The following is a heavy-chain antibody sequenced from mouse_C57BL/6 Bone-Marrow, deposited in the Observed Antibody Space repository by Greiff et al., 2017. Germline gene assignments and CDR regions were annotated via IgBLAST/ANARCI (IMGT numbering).Heavy chain of an antibody. CDR1: GYTFTNYW. Sequence: VQLQQSGAELVRPGTSVKMSCKASGYTFTNYWIGWAKQRPGHGLEWIGDIYPGGGYTNYNEKFKGKATLTADKSSSTAYMELRSLTSEDSAVYFCARQRLRKRGYAMDYWGQGTSVTVSS. J-gene: IGHJ4*01. V-gene: IGHV1-63*01. CDR3: ARQRLRKRGYAMDY. D-gene: IGHD1-1*01. CDR2: IYPGGGYT.